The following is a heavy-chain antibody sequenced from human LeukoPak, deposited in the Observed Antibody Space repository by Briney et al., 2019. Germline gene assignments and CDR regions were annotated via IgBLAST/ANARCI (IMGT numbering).Heavy chain of an antibody. Sequence: SETLSLTCTVSGDSTSNFYWNWIRQSPGKGLEWIGNIHYSGSSVYNPSLKSRGTISIDTSRRQLFLKLNSVTAADTAVYYCAKDPAWFGELLFRGDYWGQGTLVTVSS. CDR3: AKDPAWFGELLFRGDY. CDR1: GDSTSNFY. V-gene: IGHV4-59*12. J-gene: IGHJ4*02. D-gene: IGHD3-10*01. CDR2: IHYSGSS.